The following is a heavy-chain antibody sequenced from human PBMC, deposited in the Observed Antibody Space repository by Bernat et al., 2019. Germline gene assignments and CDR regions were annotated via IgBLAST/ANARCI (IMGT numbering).Heavy chain of an antibody. CDR1: GFTFSSYG. CDR3: ARDFCGGDCSVNPPDNY. Sequence: QVQLVESGGGVVQPGRSLRLSCAASGFTFSSYGMHWVRQAPGKGLEWVAVIWYDGSNKYYADSVKGRFTISRDNSKNTLYLQMNSLRAEDTAVYYCARDFCGGDCSVNPPDNYWGQGTLVTVSS. CDR2: IWYDGSNK. J-gene: IGHJ4*02. V-gene: IGHV3-33*01. D-gene: IGHD2-21*02.